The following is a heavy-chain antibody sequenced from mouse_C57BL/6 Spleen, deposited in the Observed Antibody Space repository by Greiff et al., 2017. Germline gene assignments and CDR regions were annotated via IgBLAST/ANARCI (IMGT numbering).Heavy chain of an antibody. D-gene: IGHD1-1*01. Sequence: VEPGASVKISCKASGYAFSSSWMNWVKQRPGKGLEWLGRIYPGDGDTNYNGKFKGKATLTADKSSSTAYMQLSSLTSEDSAVYFCASYYGSSLDYWGQGTTLTVSS. CDR3: ASYYGSSLDY. V-gene: IGHV1-82*01. CDR1: GYAFSSSW. J-gene: IGHJ2*01. CDR2: IYPGDGDT.